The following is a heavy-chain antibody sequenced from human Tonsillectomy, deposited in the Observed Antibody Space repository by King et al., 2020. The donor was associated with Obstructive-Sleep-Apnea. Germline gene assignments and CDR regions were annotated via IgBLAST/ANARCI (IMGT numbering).Heavy chain of an antibody. CDR2: ISSNGGST. D-gene: IGHD3-9*01. CDR3: AGGTPFYVDWLLCDY. Sequence: VQLVESGGGLVQPGGSLRLSCAASGVTFSSYAMHWVRQAPGKGLEYVSSISSNGGSTYYANSVKGRFTISRDNSKNTLYLQMGSLRAEDLAVYYCAGGTPFYVDWLLCDYWGQGTLVTVPS. CDR1: GVTFSSYA. J-gene: IGHJ4*02. V-gene: IGHV3-64*01.